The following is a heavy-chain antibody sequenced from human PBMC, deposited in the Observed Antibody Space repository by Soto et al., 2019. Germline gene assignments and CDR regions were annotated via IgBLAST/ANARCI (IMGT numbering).Heavy chain of an antibody. J-gene: IGHJ6*02. CDR3: ARGRRSGSYSSRGGGFNYYYGMDV. D-gene: IGHD1-26*01. Sequence: ASVKVSCKASGGTFSSYAISWVRQAPGQGLEWMGGIIPIFGTANYAQKFQGRVTITADESTSTAYMELSSLRSEDTAVYYCARGRRSGSYSSRGGGFNYYYGMDVWGQGTTVTVSS. V-gene: IGHV1-69*13. CDR2: IIPIFGTA. CDR1: GGTFSSYA.